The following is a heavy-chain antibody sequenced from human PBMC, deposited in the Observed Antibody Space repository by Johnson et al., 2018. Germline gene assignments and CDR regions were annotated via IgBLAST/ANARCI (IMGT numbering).Heavy chain of an antibody. CDR3: AKRGGVGEVGFVWAMDV. Sequence: QVQLVESGGGVVQPGRSLRLSCAASGMSFSTYGMYWVRQAPGKGLDWVALISYDGSTEYYADSVKGRFTISRDTSKNTLFLAMNSLKPEEKAVYYCAKRGGVGEVGFVWAMDVWGQGATVTVSS. CDR1: GMSFSTYG. J-gene: IGHJ6*02. D-gene: IGHD3-10*01. CDR2: ISYDGSTE. V-gene: IGHV3-30*18.